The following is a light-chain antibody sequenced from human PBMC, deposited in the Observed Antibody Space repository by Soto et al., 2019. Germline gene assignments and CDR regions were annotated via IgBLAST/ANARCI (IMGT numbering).Light chain of an antibody. CDR2: EGT. CDR1: SSGVGSYNL. V-gene: IGLV2-23*03. J-gene: IGLJ1*01. Sequence: HSGLTQPASVSGSPGQSLTISCTGTSSGVGSYNLVSWYQQHPGKAPKLVIYEGTKRPSGVSNRFSGAQSGNTASLTISGRQGEDEADYFCGSYASGTPVSCVVGTGTRSP. CDR3: GSYASGTPVSCV.